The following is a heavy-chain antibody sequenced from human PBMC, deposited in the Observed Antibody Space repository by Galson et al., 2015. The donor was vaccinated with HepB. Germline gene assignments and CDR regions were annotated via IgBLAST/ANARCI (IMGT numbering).Heavy chain of an antibody. CDR1: GYTFTSYG. D-gene: IGHD1-26*01. J-gene: IGHJ4*02. CDR2: ISAYNGNT. Sequence: CKASGYTFTSYGISWVRQAPGQGLEWMGWISAYNGNTNYAQKLQGRVTMTTDTSTSTAYMELRSLRSDDTAVYYCAREEVREGSPIHDYWGQGTLVTVSS. CDR3: AREEVREGSPIHDY. V-gene: IGHV1-18*01.